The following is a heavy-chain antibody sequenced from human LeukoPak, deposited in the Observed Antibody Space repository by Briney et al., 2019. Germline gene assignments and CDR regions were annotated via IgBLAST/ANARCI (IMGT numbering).Heavy chain of an antibody. J-gene: IGHJ4*02. CDR1: GYTFTSYG. V-gene: IGHV1-2*02. CDR3: AMNYLYYFDY. CDR2: INPNSGGT. Sequence: ASVKVSCKASGYTFTSYGISWVRQAPGQGLEWMGWINPNSGGTNYAQKFQGRVTMTRDTSISTAYMELSRLRSDDTAVYYCAMNYLYYFDYWGQGTLVTVSS. D-gene: IGHD1-7*01.